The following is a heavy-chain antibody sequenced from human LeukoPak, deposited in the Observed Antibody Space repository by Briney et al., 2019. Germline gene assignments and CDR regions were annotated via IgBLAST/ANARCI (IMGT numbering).Heavy chain of an antibody. CDR2: INHSGST. Sequence: SETLSLTCAVCGGSFSGYYWSWIRQPPGKGLEWIGEINHSGSTNYNPSLKSRVTISVDTSKNQFSLKPSSVTAADTAVYYCAVGGDYLDYWGQGTLVTVSP. J-gene: IGHJ4*02. V-gene: IGHV4-34*01. CDR1: GGSFSGYY. CDR3: AVGGDYLDY.